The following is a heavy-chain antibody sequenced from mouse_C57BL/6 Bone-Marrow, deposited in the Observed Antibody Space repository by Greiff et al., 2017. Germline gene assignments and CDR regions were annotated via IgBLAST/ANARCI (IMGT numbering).Heavy chain of an antibody. CDR1: GFTFSSYG. Sequence: DVKLVESGGDLVKPGGSLKLSCAASGFTFSSYGMSWVRQTPDKRLEWVATISSGGSYTYYPDSVKGRFTISRDNAKNTLYLQMSSLKAEDTAMYYSARPGTVYAMDYWGQGTSVTVSS. CDR3: ARPGTVYAMDY. CDR2: ISSGGSYT. D-gene: IGHD4-1*01. J-gene: IGHJ4*01. V-gene: IGHV5-6*02.